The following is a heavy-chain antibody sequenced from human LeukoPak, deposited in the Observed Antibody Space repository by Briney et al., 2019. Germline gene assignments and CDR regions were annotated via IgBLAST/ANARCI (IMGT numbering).Heavy chain of an antibody. CDR3: ARDTDSDYDFWGGYSRAYFDY. J-gene: IGHJ4*02. CDR2: IYYSGST. Sequence: SETLSLTCTVSGGSISSYYWSWIRQPPGKGLEWIGYIYYSGSTNYNPSLKSRVTISVDTSKNQFSLKLSSVTAADTAVYYCARDTDSDYDFWGGYSRAYFDYWGQGTLVTVSS. CDR1: GGSISSYY. D-gene: IGHD3-3*01. V-gene: IGHV4-59*12.